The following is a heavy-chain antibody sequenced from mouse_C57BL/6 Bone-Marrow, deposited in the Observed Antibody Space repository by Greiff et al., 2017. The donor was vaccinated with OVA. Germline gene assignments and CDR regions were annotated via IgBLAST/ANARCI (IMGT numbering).Heavy chain of an antibody. CDR2: IWWDDDK. CDR1: GFSLSTFGMG. J-gene: IGHJ3*01. CDR3: ARMGYYGSSYSWFAY. V-gene: IGHV8-8*01. Sequence: QVTLKVSGPGILQPSQTLSLSCSFSGFSLSTFGMGVGWIRQPSGQGLEWLAHIWWDDDKYYNPALKSRLTISKDTSKNQVFLKIANVDTADTATYYCARMGYYGSSYSWFAYWGQGTLVTVSA. D-gene: IGHD1-1*01.